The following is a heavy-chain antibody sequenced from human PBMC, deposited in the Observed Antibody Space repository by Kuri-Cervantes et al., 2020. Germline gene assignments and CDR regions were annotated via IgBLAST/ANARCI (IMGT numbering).Heavy chain of an antibody. V-gene: IGHV1-2*02. CDR3: ARVDHYYDSSGWVFDY. CDR2: INPNSGGT. D-gene: IGHD3-22*01. Sequence: ASVKVSCKASGYTFTGYYMHWVRQAPGQGLEWMGWINPNSGGTNYAQKLQGRVTMTTDTSTSTAYMELRSLRSDDTAVYYCARVDHYYDSSGWVFDYWGQGTLVTVSS. CDR1: GYTFTGYY. J-gene: IGHJ4*02.